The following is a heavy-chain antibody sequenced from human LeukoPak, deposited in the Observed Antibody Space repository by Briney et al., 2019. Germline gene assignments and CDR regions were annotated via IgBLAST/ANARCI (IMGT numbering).Heavy chain of an antibody. V-gene: IGHV1-69*13. D-gene: IGHD4-17*01. CDR3: ARDAQHSPYGDYGDY. CDR2: IIPIFGTA. Sequence: ASVKVSCKASGGTFSSYAISWVRQAPGQGLEWMGGIIPIFGTANYAQKFQGRVTITADESTSTAYMELSSLRSEDTAVYYCARDAQHSPYGDYGDYWGQGTLVTVSS. J-gene: IGHJ4*02. CDR1: GGTFSSYA.